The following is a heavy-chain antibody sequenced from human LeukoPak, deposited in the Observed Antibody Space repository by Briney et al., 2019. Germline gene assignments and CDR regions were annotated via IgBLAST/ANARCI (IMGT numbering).Heavy chain of an antibody. CDR1: GFTFSSYW. CDR2: INQDGSEK. D-gene: IGHD3-9*01. Sequence: PGGFLRLSCAASGFTFSSYWMTWVRQAPGKGLEWVANINQDGSEKYHVDSVKGRFTISRDNAKNSLYLQMNSLRAEDTAVYYCARVVADYDILFDYWGQGSLVTVSS. CDR3: ARVVADYDILFDY. V-gene: IGHV3-7*03. J-gene: IGHJ4*02.